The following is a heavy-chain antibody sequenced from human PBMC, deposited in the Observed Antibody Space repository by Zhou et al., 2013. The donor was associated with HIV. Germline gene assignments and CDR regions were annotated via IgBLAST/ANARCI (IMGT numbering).Heavy chain of an antibody. CDR2: IIPISGTT. CDR3: ARDGYDSSGYSDY. CDR1: GGTSSNNA. D-gene: IGHD3-22*01. V-gene: IGHV1-69*05. J-gene: IGHJ4*02. Sequence: QVQLVQSGAEVKRPGSSVKVSCKASGGTSSNNAIAWVRQAPGQGLEWMGGIIPISGTTNYAQKFRDRVTITTDESTRTAYMELRSLSSDDTAVYYCARDGYDSSGYSDYWGQGTLVTVSS.